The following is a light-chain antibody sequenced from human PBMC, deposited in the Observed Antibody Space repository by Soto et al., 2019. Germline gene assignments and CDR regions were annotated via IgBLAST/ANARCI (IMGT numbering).Light chain of an antibody. CDR1: SSDVGGYNY. CDR3: SSYTSSSHVV. V-gene: IGLV2-14*01. Sequence: QSALTQPASVSGSPGQSITISCTGTSSDVGGYNYVSWYQQHPGKAPKLMIYDVSNRPSGVSNRFSGSKSGNTASLTISGLQAEDEADYYCSSYTSSSHVVFGGGTKRSGL. J-gene: IGLJ2*01. CDR2: DVS.